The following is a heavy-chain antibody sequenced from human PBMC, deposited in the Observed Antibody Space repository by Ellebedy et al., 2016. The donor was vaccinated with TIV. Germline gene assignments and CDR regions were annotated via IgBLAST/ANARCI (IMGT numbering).Heavy chain of an antibody. Sequence: ASVKVSCKTSGYTFTAYYIHWVRQAPGQGLEWMGWISAYNGNTNYAQKLQGRVTMTTDTSTSTAYMELRSLRSDDTAVYYCARGLWFGELFGYWGQGTLVTVPS. J-gene: IGHJ4*02. CDR3: ARGLWFGELFGY. D-gene: IGHD3-10*01. V-gene: IGHV1-18*04. CDR1: GYTFTAYY. CDR2: ISAYNGNT.